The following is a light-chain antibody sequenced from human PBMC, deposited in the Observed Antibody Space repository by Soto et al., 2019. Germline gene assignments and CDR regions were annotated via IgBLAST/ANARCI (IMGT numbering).Light chain of an antibody. CDR3: SSYRSGDTLV. CDR1: SSDVSGYNF. J-gene: IGLJ1*01. CDR2: DVN. Sequence: QSALTQPASVSGSPVQSITISCTGTSSDVSGYNFVSWYQHHPGKAPKLMIYDVNNRPSGVSNRFSGSKSGNKASLTISGLPAEDEADYYCSSYRSGDTLVFGTGTKATVL. V-gene: IGLV2-14*03.